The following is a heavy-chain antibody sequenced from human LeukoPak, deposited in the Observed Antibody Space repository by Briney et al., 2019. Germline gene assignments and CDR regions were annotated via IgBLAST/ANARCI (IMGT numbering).Heavy chain of an antibody. Sequence: ASVKVSCKASGYTFTSYYMHWVRQAPGQGLEWMGIINPSGGSTSYAQRFQGRVTMTRDTSTSTVYMGLSSLRSEDTAVYYCARGRIYYGSGVRDYCYYGMDVWGLGTTVAVSS. CDR3: ARGRIYYGSGVRDYCYYGMDV. CDR1: GYTFTSYY. V-gene: IGHV1-46*01. CDR2: INPSGGST. J-gene: IGHJ6*02. D-gene: IGHD3-10*01.